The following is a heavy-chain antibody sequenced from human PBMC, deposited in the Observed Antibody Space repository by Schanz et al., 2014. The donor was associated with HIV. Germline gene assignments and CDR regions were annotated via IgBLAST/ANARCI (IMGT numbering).Heavy chain of an antibody. V-gene: IGHV3-72*01. CDR2: SRVKSDSYAT. Sequence: VHLVESGGGVVQPGRSLRLSCAASGFTFSTNDMHWVRQAPGKGLEWVARSRVKSDSYATEYAASVTGRFTISRDDSKNSVYLQMNSLNIEDTAVYYCRGYRFYYGVDFWGQGTTVTVS. D-gene: IGHD5-18*01. CDR1: GFTFSTND. J-gene: IGHJ6*02. CDR3: RGYRFYYGVDF.